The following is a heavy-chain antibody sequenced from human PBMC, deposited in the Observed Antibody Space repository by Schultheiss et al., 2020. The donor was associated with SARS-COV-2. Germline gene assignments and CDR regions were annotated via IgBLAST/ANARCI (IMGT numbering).Heavy chain of an antibody. CDR1: GGTFSSYA. CDR2: ISYDGSNK. D-gene: IGHD4-17*01. Sequence: SCKASGGTFSSYAMHWVRQAPGKGLEWVAVISYDGSNKYYADSVKGRFTISRDNSKNTLYLQMNSLRAEDTAEYYCARRGDYGDYDDAFDIWGQGTMVTVSS. V-gene: IGHV3-30-3*01. J-gene: IGHJ3*02. CDR3: ARRGDYGDYDDAFDI.